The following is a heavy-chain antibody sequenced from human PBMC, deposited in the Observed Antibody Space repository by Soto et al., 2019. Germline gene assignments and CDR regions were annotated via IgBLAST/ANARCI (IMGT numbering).Heavy chain of an antibody. CDR2: ISGYNGNT. CDR3: AREGPAPYYYYGMDV. V-gene: IGHV1-18*01. CDR1: GYSFTTYG. J-gene: IGHJ6*02. Sequence: QVQLVQSGGEVKKPGASVKVSCKTSGYSFTTYGISWVRQAPGQGLEWMGWISGYNGNTNYAQKCQGRVTMTTDTSTSTAYMELRSLRSEDTAVYYCAREGPAPYYYYGMDVWGQGTTVTVSS.